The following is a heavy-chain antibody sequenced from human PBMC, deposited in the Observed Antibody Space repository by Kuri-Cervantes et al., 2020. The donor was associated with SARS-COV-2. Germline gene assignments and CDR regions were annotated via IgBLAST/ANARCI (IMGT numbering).Heavy chain of an antibody. Sequence: SETLSLTCSVSGGSISSGSYYCTWIRQPAGKGLEWIGHIYTSGGTNYNPSLKSRVTISVDTSKNQFSLKLSSVTAADTAVYYCARHSLVVGYSGSFGYWGQGTLVTVSS. D-gene: IGHD5-12*01. CDR1: GGSISSGSYY. CDR3: ARHSLVVGYSGSFGY. J-gene: IGHJ4*02. CDR2: IYTSGGT. V-gene: IGHV4-61*09.